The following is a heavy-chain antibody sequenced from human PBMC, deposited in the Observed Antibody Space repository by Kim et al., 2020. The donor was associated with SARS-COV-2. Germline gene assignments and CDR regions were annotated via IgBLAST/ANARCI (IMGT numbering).Heavy chain of an antibody. J-gene: IGHJ3*01. CDR1: GFTFSSNA. V-gene: IGHV3-23*01. CDR2: ISASGGTT. CDR3: AKSIGSGMITYGGFGDA. D-gene: IGHD3-16*01. Sequence: GGSLRLSCAASGFTFSSNAMTWVRQAPGKGLEWVSVISASGGTTYYAASVKRRFTISKDTSKNPLHLQKNSLAAEDTAVYYCAKSIGSGMITYGGFGDA.